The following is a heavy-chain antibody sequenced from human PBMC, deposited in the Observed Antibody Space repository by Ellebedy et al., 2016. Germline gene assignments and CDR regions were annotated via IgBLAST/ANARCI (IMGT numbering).Heavy chain of an antibody. CDR3: ARETYCSGGSCYYYYGMDV. D-gene: IGHD2-15*01. J-gene: IGHJ6*02. CDR1: GFTFSSYW. Sequence: GESLKISXAASGFTFSSYWVSWVRQAPGKGLEWVAVISYDGSNKYYADSVKGRFTISRDNSKNTLYLQMNSLRAEDTAVYYCARETYCSGGSCYYYYGMDVWGQGTTVTVSS. CDR2: ISYDGSNK. V-gene: IGHV3-30-3*01.